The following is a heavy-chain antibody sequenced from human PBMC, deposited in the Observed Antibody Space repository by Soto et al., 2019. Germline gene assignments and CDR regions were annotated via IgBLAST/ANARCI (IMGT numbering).Heavy chain of an antibody. CDR3: AKDWEIAAAADYYYYGMDV. J-gene: IGHJ6*02. Sequence: QVQLVESGGGVVQPGRSLRLSCAASGFTFSSYGMHWVRQAPGKGLEWVAVISYDGSNKYYADSVKGRFTISRDSSKNTLYLQMNSLRAEDTAVYYCAKDWEIAAAADYYYYGMDVWGQGTTVTVSS. CDR2: ISYDGSNK. D-gene: IGHD6-13*01. V-gene: IGHV3-30*18. CDR1: GFTFSSYG.